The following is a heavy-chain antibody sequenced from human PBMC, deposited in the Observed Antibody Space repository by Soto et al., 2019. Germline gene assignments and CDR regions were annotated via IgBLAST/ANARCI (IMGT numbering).Heavy chain of an antibody. CDR1: GYTFTGYY. D-gene: IGHD3-22*01. CDR3: ARARTYYYDSSGSYGMDV. CDR2: INPNSGGT. V-gene: IGHV1-2*04. Sequence: ASVKVSCTASGYTFTGYYMHWVRQAPGQGLEWMGWINPNSGGTNYAQKFQGWVTMTRDTSISTAYMELSRLRSDDTAVYYCARARTYYYDSSGSYGMDVWGQGTTVTVSS. J-gene: IGHJ6*02.